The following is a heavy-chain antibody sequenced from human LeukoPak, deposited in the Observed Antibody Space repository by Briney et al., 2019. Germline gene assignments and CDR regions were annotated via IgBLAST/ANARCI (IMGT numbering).Heavy chain of an antibody. CDR1: GFTSSSYG. CDR2: ISYDGSNK. J-gene: IGHJ4*02. Sequence: PGGSLRLSCAASGFTSSSYGMHWVRQAPGKGLEWVAVISYDGSNKYYADSVKGRFTISRDNSKNTLYLQMNSLRAEDTAVYYCARAGYGDYWGHWGQGTLVTVSS. V-gene: IGHV3-30*03. D-gene: IGHD4-17*01. CDR3: ARAGYGDYWGH.